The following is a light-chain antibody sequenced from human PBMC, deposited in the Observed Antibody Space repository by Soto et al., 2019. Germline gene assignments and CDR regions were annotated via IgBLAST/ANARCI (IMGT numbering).Light chain of an antibody. J-gene: IGKJ4*01. CDR1: QGISSY. CDR3: QQLNSYPWV. CDR2: AAS. V-gene: IGKV1-9*01. Sequence: DIQLTQSPSFLSASVGDRVTITCRASQGISSYLAWYQQKPGKAPKLLFYAASTLQSGVPSRFSGSGSGTEFTLTISSLQPEDFATYYCQQLNSYPWVFGGGTKVEIK.